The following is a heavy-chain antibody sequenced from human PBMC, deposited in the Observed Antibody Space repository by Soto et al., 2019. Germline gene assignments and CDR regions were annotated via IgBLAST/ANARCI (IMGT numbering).Heavy chain of an antibody. CDR3: ARAGWYCSGGSCYSPPHNWFDP. J-gene: IGHJ5*02. CDR2: INHSGST. CDR1: GGSFSGYY. D-gene: IGHD2-15*01. V-gene: IGHV4-34*01. Sequence: QVQLQQWGAGLLKPSETLSLTCAVYGGSFSGYYWSWIRQPPGKGLEWIGEINHSGSTNYNPSLTSRVTLSVDTSKTQFSLKLSSVTAAETAVYYCARAGWYCSGGSCYSPPHNWFDPWGQGTLVTVSS.